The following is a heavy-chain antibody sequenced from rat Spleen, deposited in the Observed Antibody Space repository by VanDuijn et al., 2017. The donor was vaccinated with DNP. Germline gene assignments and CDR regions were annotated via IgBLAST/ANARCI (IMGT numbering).Heavy chain of an antibody. J-gene: IGHJ4*01. D-gene: IGHD1-12*01. CDR2: ISYDGSNT. V-gene: IGHV5-7*01. Sequence: EVQLVESGGGLVQPGRSLKLSCAASGFTFSDYNMAWVRQAPKKGLEWVATISYDGSNTYYGDSVKGRFTISRDNAKSTLYLQMNSLRSEDTATYYCARHRTIMPYYYAMDAWGQGASVTVSS. CDR1: GFTFSDYN. CDR3: ARHRTIMPYYYAMDA.